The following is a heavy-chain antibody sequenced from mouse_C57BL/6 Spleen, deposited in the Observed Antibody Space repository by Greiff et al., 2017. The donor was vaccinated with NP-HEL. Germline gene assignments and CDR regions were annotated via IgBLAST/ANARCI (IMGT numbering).Heavy chain of an antibody. J-gene: IGHJ2*01. CDR1: GYSITSGYY. Sequence: EVKLQESGPGLVKPSQSLSLTCSVTGYSITSGYYWNWIRQFPGNKLERMGYISYDGSNNYNPSLKNRISITRDTSKNQFFLKLNSVTTEDTATYYCARADEGYYADFDYWGQGTTLTVSS. D-gene: IGHD2-3*01. V-gene: IGHV3-6*01. CDR2: ISYDGSN. CDR3: ARADEGYYADFDY.